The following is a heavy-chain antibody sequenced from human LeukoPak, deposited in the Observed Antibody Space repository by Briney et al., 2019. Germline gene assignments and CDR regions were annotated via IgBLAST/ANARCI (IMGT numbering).Heavy chain of an antibody. Sequence: TPGRSLRLSCAASGFTFNNYGMHWVRQAPGKGLEWVSSISSSSSYIYYADSVKGRFTISRDNAKNSLYLQMNSLRAEDTAVYYCASQYCSGGSCYLYFQHWGQGTLVTVSS. D-gene: IGHD2-15*01. V-gene: IGHV3-21*01. J-gene: IGHJ1*01. CDR3: ASQYCSGGSCYLYFQH. CDR2: ISSSSSYI. CDR1: GFTFNNYG.